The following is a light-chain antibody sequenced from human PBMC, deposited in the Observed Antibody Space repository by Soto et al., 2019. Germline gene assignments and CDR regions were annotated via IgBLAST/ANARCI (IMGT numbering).Light chain of an antibody. V-gene: IGKV1-12*01. J-gene: IGKJ4*01. CDR2: AAS. CDR1: QGVSTW. Sequence: DIQMTQSPASVSASVGDRVTITCRASQGVSTWIAWFQQKPGQAPKLLIYAASLLQSGVPSRFNGSGSGTEFTLTISSLQSEDFAVYYCQQYNSWPLTFGGGTKVDIK. CDR3: QQYNSWPLT.